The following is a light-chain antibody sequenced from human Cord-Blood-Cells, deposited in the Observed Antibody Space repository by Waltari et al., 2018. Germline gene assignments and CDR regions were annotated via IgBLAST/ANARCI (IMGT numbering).Light chain of an antibody. CDR3: SSYTSSSTLV. J-gene: IGLJ3*02. V-gene: IGLV2-14*01. Sequence: QSALTQPASASGSPGQSITISSTGTSSDGGGYNYVSCYQQHPGKAPKLMIYDVGKRPSGVSNRFSGSKSGNTASLTISGLQAEDEADYYCSSYTSSSTLVFGGGTKLTVL. CDR2: DVG. CDR1: SSDGGGYNY.